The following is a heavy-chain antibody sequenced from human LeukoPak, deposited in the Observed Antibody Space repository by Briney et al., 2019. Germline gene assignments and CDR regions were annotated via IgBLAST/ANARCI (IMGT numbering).Heavy chain of an antibody. CDR1: GYSFTSYW. J-gene: IGHJ4*02. Sequence: GESLKISCKGSGYSFTSYWISWVRQMPGKGLEWMGRIDPSDSYTNYSPSFQGHVTISADKSISTAFPQWSSLKASDTAIYYCARVPRGYTYNYFGYWGQGTLVTVSS. V-gene: IGHV5-10-1*01. CDR2: IDPSDSYT. CDR3: ARVPRGYTYNYFGY. D-gene: IGHD5-18*01.